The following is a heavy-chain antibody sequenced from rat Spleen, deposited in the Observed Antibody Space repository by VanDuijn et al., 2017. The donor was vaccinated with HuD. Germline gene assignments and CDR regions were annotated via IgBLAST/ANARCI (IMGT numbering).Heavy chain of an antibody. CDR2: INSAGST. CDR1: GHSITSSYR. Sequence: EVQLQESGPGLVKPSQSLSLTCSVTGHSITSSYRWNWIRKFPGNKLEWMGYINSAGSTNYNPSLKSRSSLTRDTSKNQFFLQVNSVMIEDTATYYCARIRDVMDVWGQGASVTVSS. J-gene: IGHJ4*01. D-gene: IGHD1-6*01. V-gene: IGHV3-3*01. CDR3: ARIRDVMDV.